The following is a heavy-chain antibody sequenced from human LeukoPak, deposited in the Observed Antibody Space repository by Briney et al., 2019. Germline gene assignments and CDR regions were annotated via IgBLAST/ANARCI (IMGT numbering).Heavy chain of an antibody. D-gene: IGHD3-9*01. CDR2: IIPIFGTA. Sequence: SVKVSCKASGGTFSSYAISWVRQAPGQGLEWMGGIIPIFGTANYAQKFQGRVTITADESTSTAYMELSSLRSEDTAVYYCARDSYDILTGYSWGFDYWGQGTLVTVSS. V-gene: IGHV1-69*13. CDR3: ARDSYDILTGYSWGFDY. J-gene: IGHJ4*02. CDR1: GGTFSSYA.